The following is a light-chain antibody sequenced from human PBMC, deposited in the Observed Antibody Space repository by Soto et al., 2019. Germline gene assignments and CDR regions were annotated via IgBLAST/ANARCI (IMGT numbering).Light chain of an antibody. CDR1: SSNIGSNP. CDR2: SNN. J-gene: IGLJ2*01. Sequence: QSVLTQPPSASGTPGQRVTISCSGSSSNIGSNPVNWYQQLPGTAPKLLIYSNNQRPSGVPDRFSGSKSGTSASLAISGLQSEDAADYYCAAWDDGLNGVVFGGWTQLTV. V-gene: IGLV1-44*01. CDR3: AAWDDGLNGVV.